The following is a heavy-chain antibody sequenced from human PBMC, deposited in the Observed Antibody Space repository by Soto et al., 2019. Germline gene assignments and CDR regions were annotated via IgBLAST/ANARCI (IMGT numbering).Heavy chain of an antibody. CDR1: GGTFSNYY. D-gene: IGHD2-15*01. CDR2: IHPSGNA. V-gene: IGHV4-34*01. CDR3: SRGQDSAKIGY. J-gene: IGHJ4*02. Sequence: QVQLQQWGAGLLKPSETLSLTCAVYGGTFSNYYWSWIRLPPGKGLEWVGEIHPSGNAFYNPSLERRVTMLMDTSKSKFSLTLISVTAADTAVYFCSRGQDSAKIGYWGQGTLVTVSS.